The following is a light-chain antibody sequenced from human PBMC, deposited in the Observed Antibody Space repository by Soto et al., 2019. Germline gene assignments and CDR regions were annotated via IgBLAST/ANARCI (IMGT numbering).Light chain of an antibody. J-gene: IGKJ3*01. V-gene: IGKV1-27*01. CDR3: QKYHSAPFT. CDR1: QGIRNY. Sequence: DIQMTPSPSSLAASVGDRVTITCRASQGIRNYLAWYQQKPGKVPKLLIYAASTLQSGVPSRFSGSGSGTDFTLTISSLQSEDVTTYYWQKYHSAPFTFGPGTKVDIK. CDR2: AAS.